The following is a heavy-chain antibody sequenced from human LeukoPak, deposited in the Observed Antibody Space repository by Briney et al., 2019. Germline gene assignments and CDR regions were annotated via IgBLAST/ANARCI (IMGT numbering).Heavy chain of an antibody. CDR1: GYTFTSYY. J-gene: IGHJ3*02. CDR3: AREGLRFSDFDI. D-gene: IGHD5-12*01. Sequence: ASVKVSCKASGYTFTSYYMHWVRQAPGQGLEWMGIINPSGGSTSYIQKFQGRVTMTRDMSTSTVYMELSSLRSEDSAVYYCAREGLRFSDFDIWGQGTMVTVSS. CDR2: INPSGGST. V-gene: IGHV1-46*01.